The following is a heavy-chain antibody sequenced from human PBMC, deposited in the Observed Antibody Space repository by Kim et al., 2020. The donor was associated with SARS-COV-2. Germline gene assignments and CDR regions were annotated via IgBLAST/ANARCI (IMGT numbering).Heavy chain of an antibody. D-gene: IGHD3-3*01. J-gene: IGHJ5*02. CDR1: GFTFSSYW. CDR3: ARDALQGYYDFWSGYYSSWFDR. Sequence: GGSLRLSCAASGFTFSSYWMSWVRQAPGKGLEWVANIKQDGSEKYYVDSVKGRFTISRDNAKNSLYLQMNSLRAEDTAVYYCARDALQGYYDFWSGYYSSWFDRWGQGTLVTVSS. V-gene: IGHV3-7*03. CDR2: IKQDGSEK.